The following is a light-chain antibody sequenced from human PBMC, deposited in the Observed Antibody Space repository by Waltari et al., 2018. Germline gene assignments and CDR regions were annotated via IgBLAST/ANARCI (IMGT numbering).Light chain of an antibody. CDR3: QQYWSYPIT. Sequence: DIQMTQSPSSLSASVGHKVTITCRASQGITDHLAWFQLNPGKAPKSLIYAASRLQSWVPSKFSGSGSGTDFTLTINSLQPEDFATYYCQQYWSYPITFAQGTRLEIE. CDR1: QGITDH. CDR2: AAS. V-gene: IGKV1-16*02. J-gene: IGKJ5*01.